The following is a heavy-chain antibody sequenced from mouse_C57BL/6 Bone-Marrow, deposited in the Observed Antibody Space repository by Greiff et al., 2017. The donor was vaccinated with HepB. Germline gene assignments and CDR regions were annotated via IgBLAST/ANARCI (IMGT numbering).Heavy chain of an antibody. Sequence: VMLVESGPGLVQPSQSLSITCTVSGFSLTSYGVHWVRQSPGKGLEWLGVIWSGGSTDYNAAFISRLSISKDNSKSQVFFKMNSLQADDTAIYYCASTYYSNYDFDYWGQGTTLTVSS. CDR3: ASTYYSNYDFDY. CDR2: IWSGGST. J-gene: IGHJ2*01. V-gene: IGHV2-2*01. CDR1: GFSLTSYG. D-gene: IGHD2-5*01.